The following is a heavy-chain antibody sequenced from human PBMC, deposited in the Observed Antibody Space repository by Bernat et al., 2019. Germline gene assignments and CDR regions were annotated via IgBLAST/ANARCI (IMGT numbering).Heavy chain of an antibody. J-gene: IGHJ4*02. CDR1: GFTFSDYY. CDR3: ARARGYCSGGSCYYDLDY. D-gene: IGHD2-15*01. Sequence: QVQLVESGGGLVKPGGSLRLSCAASGFTFSDYYMSWIRQAPGKGLEWVSYISSSSSYTNYADSVKGRFTISRDNAKNSLYLQMNSLRAEDTAVYYCARARGYCSGGSCYYDLDYWGQGTLVTVSS. CDR2: ISSSSSYT. V-gene: IGHV3-11*05.